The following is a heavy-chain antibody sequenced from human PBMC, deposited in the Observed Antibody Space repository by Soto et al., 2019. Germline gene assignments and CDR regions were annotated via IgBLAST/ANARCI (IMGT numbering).Heavy chain of an antibody. CDR2: VSPIFGTA. Sequence: QVQLVQSGAEVKKPGSSVKVSCKASGGTFSSYAISWVRQAPGQGLEWIGGVSPIFGTANYAQKFQGRVTITADESTSTAYMELSSLRSEDTAVYYCAAGSDGYNTIDYWGQGTLVTVSS. V-gene: IGHV1-69*01. J-gene: IGHJ4*02. CDR3: AAGSDGYNTIDY. D-gene: IGHD5-12*01. CDR1: GGTFSSYA.